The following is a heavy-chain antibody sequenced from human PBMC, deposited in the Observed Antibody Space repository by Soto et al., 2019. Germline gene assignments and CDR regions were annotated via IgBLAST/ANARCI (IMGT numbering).Heavy chain of an antibody. CDR1: GGPISSGGYY. CDR3: ARGPPIFY. J-gene: IGHJ4*02. D-gene: IGHD3-9*01. V-gene: IGHV4-30-2*01. Sequence: PSETLSLTCTVSGGPISSGGYYWSWIRQHPGKGLEWIGYIYHSVSTYYNPSLKSRVTISVDRSKNQFSLKLSSVTAADTAVYYCARGPPIFYWGQGTLVTVSS. CDR2: IYHSVST.